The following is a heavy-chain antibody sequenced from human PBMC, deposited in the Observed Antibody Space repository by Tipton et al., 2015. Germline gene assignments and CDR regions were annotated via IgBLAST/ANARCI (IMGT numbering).Heavy chain of an antibody. CDR1: GFTVSGNY. V-gene: IGHV3-53*01. Sequence: SLRLSCAASGFTVSGNYMSWVRQAPGKGLEWVSVIYSGGSTYYTDSVKGRFTISRDNSKNTLYLQMNSLGDEDTAVYYCAREHVVGGTLAFDIWGQGTMVTVSS. J-gene: IGHJ3*02. CDR3: AREHVVGGTLAFDI. D-gene: IGHD1-26*01. CDR2: IYSGGST.